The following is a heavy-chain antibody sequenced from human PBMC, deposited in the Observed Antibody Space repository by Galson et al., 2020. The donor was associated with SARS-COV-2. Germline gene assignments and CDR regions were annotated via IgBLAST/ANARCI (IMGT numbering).Heavy chain of an antibody. V-gene: IGHV3-11*05. J-gene: IGHJ4*02. CDR1: GFTFSDYY. Sequence: GGSLRLSCAASGFTFSDYYMSWIRQAPVKGLEWVSYISSSSSYTNYADSVKGRFTISRDNAKNSLYLQMNSLRAEDTAVYYCARERSPSYMTAAGAFDYWGQGTLVTVSS. D-gene: IGHD6-13*01. CDR2: ISSSSSYT. CDR3: ARERSPSYMTAAGAFDY.